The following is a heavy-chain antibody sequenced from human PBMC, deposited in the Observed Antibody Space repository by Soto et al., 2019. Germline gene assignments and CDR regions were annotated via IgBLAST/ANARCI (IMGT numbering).Heavy chain of an antibody. CDR3: ARDYIYAFDI. CDR2: ISRDGGDT. Sequence: QLVESGGDLVQPGGSLRLSCRGSGFSFSSFSMNWVRQAPGKGLEWVSYISRDGGDTHYIDSVKGRFTISRDNAKNSLYLQMDSLRDEATAVYYCARDYIYAFDIWGQGTMVSVSS. V-gene: IGHV3-48*02. J-gene: IGHJ3*02. CDR1: GFSFSSFS.